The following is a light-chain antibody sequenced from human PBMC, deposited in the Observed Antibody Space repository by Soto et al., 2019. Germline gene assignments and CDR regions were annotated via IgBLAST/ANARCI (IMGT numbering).Light chain of an antibody. Sequence: EIVMTQSPATLSVSPGERATLSCRASQSVSSNLAWYQQKPGQAPRLLIYGASTRATGIPARFSGSGSGTXXXXXXXXXXXXXXXXXYCQQYNNWPPITFXXXXXXEIK. CDR1: QSVSSN. CDR3: QQYNNWPPIT. CDR2: GAS. J-gene: IGKJ5*01. V-gene: IGKV3-15*01.